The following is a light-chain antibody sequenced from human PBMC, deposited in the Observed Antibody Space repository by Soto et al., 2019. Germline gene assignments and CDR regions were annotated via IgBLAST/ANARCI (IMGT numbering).Light chain of an antibody. Sequence: DIQMTQSPSSLSASVGDRVTITCLASQSISGYLNWYQQKPGKAPKVLISGAATLHNGVPSRFSGRGSGTDFTLTISSLQPEDVATYYCQQSLSTLLTFGGGTKVEIK. CDR3: QQSLSTLLT. CDR1: QSISGY. CDR2: GAA. V-gene: IGKV1-39*01. J-gene: IGKJ4*01.